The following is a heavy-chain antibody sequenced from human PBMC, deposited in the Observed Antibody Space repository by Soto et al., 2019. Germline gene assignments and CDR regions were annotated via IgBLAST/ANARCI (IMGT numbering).Heavy chain of an antibody. CDR2: TYYRSRWYS. Sequence: SQTLSLTCVGSGDTVSSNSVAWNWVRQSPSRGLEWLGRTYYRSRWYSDYAVSVRSRIDINADTSKNQVSLQLNSVTPEDTAVYYCARSEEDSDESYYGMDAWGKGTTVTVSS. D-gene: IGHD2-15*01. J-gene: IGHJ6*04. CDR3: ARSEEDSDESYYGMDA. CDR1: GDTVSSNSVA. V-gene: IGHV6-1*01.